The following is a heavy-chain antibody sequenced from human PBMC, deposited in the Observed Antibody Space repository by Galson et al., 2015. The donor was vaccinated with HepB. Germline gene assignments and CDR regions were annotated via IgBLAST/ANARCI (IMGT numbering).Heavy chain of an antibody. CDR2: ISSNGGST. CDR3: ARGGNGELERPPRYGMDV. D-gene: IGHD1-1*01. Sequence: SLRLSCAASGFTFSSYAMHWVRQAPGKGLEYVSAISSNGGSTYYADSVKGRFTISRDNSKNTLYLQMGSLRAEDMAVYYCARGGNGELERPPRYGMDVWGQGTTVTVSS. J-gene: IGHJ6*02. V-gene: IGHV3-64*02. CDR1: GFTFSSYA.